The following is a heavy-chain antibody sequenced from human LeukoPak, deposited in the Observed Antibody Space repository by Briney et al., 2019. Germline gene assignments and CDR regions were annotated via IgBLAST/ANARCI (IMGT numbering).Heavy chain of an antibody. CDR3: AKGLGRSGYEFDY. Sequence: GGSLRLSCAASGFTFVDYAMGSVRQAPGKGLEWVSGISWDSGSIAYADSVKGRFTISRDNAKNSLYLQMNSLRAEATALYYCAKGLGRSGYEFDYWGQGTLVTVSS. CDR2: ISWDSGSI. V-gene: IGHV3-9*01. J-gene: IGHJ4*02. CDR1: GFTFVDYA. D-gene: IGHD5-12*01.